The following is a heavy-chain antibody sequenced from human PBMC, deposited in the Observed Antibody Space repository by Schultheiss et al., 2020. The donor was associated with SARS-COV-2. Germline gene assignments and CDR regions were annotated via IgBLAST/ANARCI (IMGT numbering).Heavy chain of an antibody. J-gene: IGHJ5*02. CDR2: IYHRGSI. CDR1: GYSISSGYY. CDR3: ARDFGDYSWFDP. V-gene: IGHV4-38-2*02. D-gene: IGHD4-17*01. Sequence: SETLSLTCAVSGYSISSGYYWGWIRQPPGKGLEWIGSIYHRGSIYYNPSLKSRVTMSVDTSKNQFSLKLSSVTAVDTAVYYCARDFGDYSWFDPWGQGTLVTVSS.